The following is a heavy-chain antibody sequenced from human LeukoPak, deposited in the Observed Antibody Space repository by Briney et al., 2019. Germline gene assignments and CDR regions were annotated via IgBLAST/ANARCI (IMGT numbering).Heavy chain of an antibody. Sequence: SETLSLTCTVSGGSVSSDSYYWSWIRQPPGKGLEWIGYAYYTGSTKDNPSLKSRVTISVDTSKNQFSLKLSSVTAADTAVYYCARDQDGTTYLDYWGQGTLVTVSS. CDR3: ARDQDGTTYLDY. CDR2: AYYTGST. CDR1: GGSVSSDSYY. D-gene: IGHD1-1*01. J-gene: IGHJ4*02. V-gene: IGHV4-61*01.